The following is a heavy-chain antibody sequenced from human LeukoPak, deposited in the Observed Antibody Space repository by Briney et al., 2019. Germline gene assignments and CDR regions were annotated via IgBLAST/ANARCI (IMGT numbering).Heavy chain of an antibody. CDR1: GYTFTGYY. D-gene: IGHD1-26*01. J-gene: IGHJ3*02. V-gene: IGHV1-2*02. CDR3: ARGPSGSFPDDAFDI. Sequence: ASVKVSCKASGYTFTGYYMHWVRQAPGQGLEWMGWINPNSGGTNYAQKFQGRVTMTRDTSISTAYMELSGLRSDDTAVYYCARGPSGSFPDDAFDIWGQGTMVTVSS. CDR2: INPNSGGT.